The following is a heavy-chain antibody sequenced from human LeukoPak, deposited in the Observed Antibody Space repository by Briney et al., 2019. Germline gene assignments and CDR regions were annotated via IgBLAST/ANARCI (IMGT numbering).Heavy chain of an antibody. V-gene: IGHV4-39*01. CDR2: IYYSGST. D-gene: IGHD3-16*02. J-gene: IGHJ4*02. CDR1: GGSISSSSYY. Sequence: SETLSLTCTVSGGSISSSSYYWGWIRQHPGKGLEWIGSIYYSGSTYYNPSLKSRVTISVDTSKSQFSLKVSSVTAADTAVYYCARKITVWGSYPRHLSPFDYWGQGTLVTVSS. CDR3: ARKITVWGSYPRHLSPFDY.